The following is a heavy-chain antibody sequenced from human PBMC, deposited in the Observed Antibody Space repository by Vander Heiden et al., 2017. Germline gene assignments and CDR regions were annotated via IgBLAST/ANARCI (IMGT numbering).Heavy chain of an antibody. Sequence: EVQLLESGGGLVQPGGSLRLSCAASGFTFSSYAMSWVRQAPGKGLEWVTAISGSGGSTYYADSVKGRFTISRDNSKNTLYLQMNSLRAEDTAVYYCAKLYDYVWGSTNYWGQGTLVTVSS. J-gene: IGHJ4*02. CDR2: ISGSGGST. CDR3: AKLYDYVWGSTNY. V-gene: IGHV3-23*01. D-gene: IGHD3-16*01. CDR1: GFTFSSYA.